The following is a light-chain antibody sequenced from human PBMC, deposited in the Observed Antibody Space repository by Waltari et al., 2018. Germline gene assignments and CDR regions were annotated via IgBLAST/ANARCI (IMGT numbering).Light chain of an antibody. CDR2: EVS. CDR3: SQYTTSSAPGV. J-gene: IGLJ1*01. V-gene: IGLV2-14*01. CDR1: DSDVGAYDF. Sequence: QSALTQPASVSGSPGQSITISCSGTDSDVGAYDFVSWYQQPPGKAPHPIIYEVSNRPSGISNRFSSSKSGNTAALTISGLQAEDEADYYCSQYTTSSAPGVFGTGTRVTVL.